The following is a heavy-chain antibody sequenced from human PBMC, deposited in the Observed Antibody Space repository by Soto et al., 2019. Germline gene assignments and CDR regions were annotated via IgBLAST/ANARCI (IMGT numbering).Heavy chain of an antibody. CDR1: GGTFSSYA. V-gene: IGHV1-69*01. CDR3: VRDPTASTYFDL. J-gene: IGHJ2*01. CDR2: IIPIFGTA. D-gene: IGHD4-17*01. Sequence: QVQLVQSGAEVKKPGSSVKVSCKASGGTFSSYAISWVRQAPGQGLEWMGGIIPIFGTANYEQKFQGRVTITADESTSTAYMELCSLRSEDTAVYYCVRDPTASTYFDLWGRGTLVTVSS.